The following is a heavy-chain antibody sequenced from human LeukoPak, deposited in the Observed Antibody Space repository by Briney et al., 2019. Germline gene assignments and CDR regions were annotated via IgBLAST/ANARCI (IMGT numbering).Heavy chain of an antibody. CDR3: ARWGFAYYDILTGYQNPGALDM. V-gene: IGHV1-18*01. Sequence: ASVKVSCKASGYTFSNYGTSWVRQAPGQGLEWMGWISGYDGDTKNAQKFQGRVTMTTDTSTSTAYMELRSLRSDDTAVYYCARWGFAYYDILTGYQNPGALDMWGQGTMVTVSS. D-gene: IGHD3-9*01. CDR2: ISGYDGDT. CDR1: GYTFSNYG. J-gene: IGHJ3*02.